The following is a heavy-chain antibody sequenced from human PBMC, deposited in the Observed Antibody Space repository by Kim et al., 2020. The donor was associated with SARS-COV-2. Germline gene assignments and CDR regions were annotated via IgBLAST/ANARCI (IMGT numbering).Heavy chain of an antibody. J-gene: IGHJ6*02. D-gene: IGHD2-21*01. CDR2: IKHDGSEK. CDR3: ARIAYRDCGMDV. Sequence: GGSLRLSCAASGFTFSHYWINWVRQAPGKRLEWVANIKHDGSEKYYVDSVKGRFTISRDNGKNSLDLQMNGLRAEDTAVYYCARIAYRDCGMDVWGQGTTVIVSS. CDR1: GFTFSHYW. V-gene: IGHV3-7*01.